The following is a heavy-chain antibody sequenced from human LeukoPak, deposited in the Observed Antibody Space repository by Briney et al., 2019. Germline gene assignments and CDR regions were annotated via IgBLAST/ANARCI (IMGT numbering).Heavy chain of an antibody. D-gene: IGHD3-22*01. J-gene: IGHJ1*01. Sequence: LGASVKVSCRASGYTFTGYYMHWWRQAPGQGLEWMGWINPNSGGTNYAQKFQGRVTMTRDTSITTAYMELSWLRSEDTAVYYCAREDFYDSSGYYKNKEYFQHWGQGTLVTVSS. V-gene: IGHV1-2*03. CDR2: INPNSGGT. CDR3: AREDFYDSSGYYKNKEYFQH. CDR1: GYTFTGYY.